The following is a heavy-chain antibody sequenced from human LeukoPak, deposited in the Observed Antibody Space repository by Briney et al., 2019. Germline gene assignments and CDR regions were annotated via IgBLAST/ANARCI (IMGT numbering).Heavy chain of an antibody. V-gene: IGHV4-39*07. CDR1: GGSISSSSYY. CDR3: ARDRITMVRGVIPEKNWFDP. Sequence: PSETLSLTCTVSGGSISSSSYYWGWIRQPPGKGLEWIGSIYYSGSTYYNPSLKSRVTISVDTSKNQFSLKLSSVTAADTAVYYCARDRITMVRGVIPEKNWFDPWGQGTLVTVSS. D-gene: IGHD3-10*01. J-gene: IGHJ5*02. CDR2: IYYSGST.